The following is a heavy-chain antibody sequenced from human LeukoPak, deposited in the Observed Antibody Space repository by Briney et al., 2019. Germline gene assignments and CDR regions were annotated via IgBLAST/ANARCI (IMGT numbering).Heavy chain of an antibody. CDR1: GFTVSSNY. V-gene: IGHV3-53*05. CDR3: ANSADTAMPYDY. CDR2: IYSGGST. J-gene: IGHJ4*02. D-gene: IGHD5-18*01. Sequence: GGSVRLSCAASGFTVSSNYMSWVRQATGKGLEWVSVIYSGGSTYYADSVKGRFTISRDNSKNTLYLQMNSLRAEDTAVYYCANSADTAMPYDYWGQGTLVTVSS.